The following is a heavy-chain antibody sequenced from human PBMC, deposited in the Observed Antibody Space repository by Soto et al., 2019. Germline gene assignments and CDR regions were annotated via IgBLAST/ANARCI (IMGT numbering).Heavy chain of an antibody. CDR3: ARRVGATPPIN. V-gene: IGHV4-61*01. J-gene: IGHJ4*02. CDR1: GSSVSSASYH. D-gene: IGHD1-26*01. CDR2: IYYTGST. Sequence: QVQLQESGPGLVKPSETLSLTCTVSGSSVSSASYHWVWIRQPPGKGLQWIGNIYYTGSTNYNPSLKGRVTISVDTSKNQFSLKLNSVTAADTAVYYCARRVGATPPINWGQGTLVTVSS.